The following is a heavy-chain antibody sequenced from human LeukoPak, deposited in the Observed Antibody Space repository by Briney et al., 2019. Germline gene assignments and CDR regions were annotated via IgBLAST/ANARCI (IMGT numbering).Heavy chain of an antibody. CDR2: IYTSGST. D-gene: IGHD2-21*02. CDR1: VGSVSIYY. J-gene: IGHJ5*02. Sequence: PSETLSLTCTVSVGSVSIYYWSWIRQPPGKGLEWIGYIYTSGSTNYNPSLKSRVTISVDTSKTQFSLKLSSVTAADTDVYYCARRQGGGDCYYGNWFDPWGQGTLVTVSS. V-gene: IGHV4-4*09. CDR3: ARRQGGGDCYYGNWFDP.